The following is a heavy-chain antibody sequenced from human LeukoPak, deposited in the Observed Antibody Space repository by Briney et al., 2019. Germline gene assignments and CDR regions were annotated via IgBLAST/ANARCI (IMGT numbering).Heavy chain of an antibody. J-gene: IGHJ4*02. D-gene: IGHD1-26*01. CDR2: ILSVGSGT. V-gene: IGHV3-30*18. Sequence: PGGSLTLSCTTTGFTFSSYGMHWVRQAPAKGLEWVAVILSVGSGTNYAESVKGRFTISRDNSKNTLYLQMNSVRAEDTAVYHCVKDLRGGNYYLDYWGQGTLVTVSS. CDR3: VKDLRGGNYYLDY. CDR1: GFTFSSYG.